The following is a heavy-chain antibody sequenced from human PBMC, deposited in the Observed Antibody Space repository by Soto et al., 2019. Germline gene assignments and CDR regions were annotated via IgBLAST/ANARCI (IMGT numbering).Heavy chain of an antibody. CDR1: GFTFTRYS. V-gene: IGHV3-21*06. CDR2: ISSTTNYI. CDR3: ARESEDLTSNFDY. Sequence: EVQLVESGGGLVKPGGSLRLSGAAAGFTFTRYSMNWVHQAPGKVLEWVSSISSTTNYIYYGDSMKGRFTISRDNAKNSLYLEMNSLRAEDTAVYYCARESEDLTSNFDYWGQGTLVTVSS. J-gene: IGHJ4*02.